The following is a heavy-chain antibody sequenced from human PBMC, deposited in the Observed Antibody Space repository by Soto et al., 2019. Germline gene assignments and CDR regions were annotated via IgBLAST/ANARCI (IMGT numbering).Heavy chain of an antibody. CDR1: GFTLSSYS. D-gene: IGHD6-19*01. Sequence: EVQLVESGGGLVQPGGSLRLSCAASGFTLSSYSMHWVRQAPGKGLEWVSYISGSGGTIYYADSVKGRFTISRDNAKNSLSVQMNSLRDDDTAVYFCARETGLRSSGWSYYFDFWGQGTLVTVSS. CDR2: ISGSGGTI. CDR3: ARETGLRSSGWSYYFDF. J-gene: IGHJ4*02. V-gene: IGHV3-48*02.